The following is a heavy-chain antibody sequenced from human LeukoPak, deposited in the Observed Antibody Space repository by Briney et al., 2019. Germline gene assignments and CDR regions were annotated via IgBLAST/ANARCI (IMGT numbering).Heavy chain of an antibody. J-gene: IGHJ5*02. CDR3: ARDRSGTGWFDP. Sequence: SRGSLRLSCAASGFIVSSNYMTWVRQAPGKGLEWVSVIYSGGKTYYADSVKGRFTISRDNSKNTLDLQMNSLRAEGTAVYYCARDRSGTGWFDPWGQGTLVTVSS. CDR2: IYSGGKT. V-gene: IGHV3-66*01. D-gene: IGHD2-8*02. CDR1: GFIVSSNY.